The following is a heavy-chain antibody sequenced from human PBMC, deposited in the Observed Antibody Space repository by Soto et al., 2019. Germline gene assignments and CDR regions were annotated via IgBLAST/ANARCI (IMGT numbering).Heavy chain of an antibody. CDR2: IYYHGNT. CDR1: GGSITSRTYS. V-gene: IGHV4-39*01. J-gene: IGHJ4*01. Sequence: SETLSLTCSVSGGSITSRTYSWGWIRQPPGKTLEWIGTIYYHGNTYSNPSLKSRVTISVDTSNNQLSLKLRSVTAADTAVYYCARHDGFSGGWIFDYWGHGTLVTVSS. D-gene: IGHD6-19*01. CDR3: ARHDGFSGGWIFDY.